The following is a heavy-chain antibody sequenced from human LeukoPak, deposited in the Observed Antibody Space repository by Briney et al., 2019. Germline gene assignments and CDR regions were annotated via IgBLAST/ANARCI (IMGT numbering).Heavy chain of an antibody. D-gene: IGHD2-2*01. CDR3: ARDGDIVVVPAAMGPRDYYYGMDV. Sequence: GGSLRLSCAASGFTFSNFGMSWVRQAPGKGLEWVSYISSSSSTIYYADSVKGRFTISRDNAKNSLYLQMNSLRDEDTAVYYCARDGDIVVVPAAMGPRDYYYGMDVWGQGTTVTVS. CDR1: GFTFSNFG. V-gene: IGHV3-48*02. J-gene: IGHJ6*02. CDR2: ISSSSSTI.